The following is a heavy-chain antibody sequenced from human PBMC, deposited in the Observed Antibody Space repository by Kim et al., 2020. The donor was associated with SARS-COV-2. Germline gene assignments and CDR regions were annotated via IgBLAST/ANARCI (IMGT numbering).Heavy chain of an antibody. CDR3: ASTMVRGVILPYYYYGMDV. J-gene: IGHJ6*02. V-gene: IGHV4-39*01. D-gene: IGHD3-10*01. Sequence: SETLSLTCTVSGGSISSSSYYWGWIRQPPGKGLEWIGSIYYSGSTYYNPSLKSRVTISVDTSKNQFSLKLSSVTAADTAVYYCASTMVRGVILPYYYYGMDVWGQGTTVTVSS. CDR2: IYYSGST. CDR1: GGSISSSSYY.